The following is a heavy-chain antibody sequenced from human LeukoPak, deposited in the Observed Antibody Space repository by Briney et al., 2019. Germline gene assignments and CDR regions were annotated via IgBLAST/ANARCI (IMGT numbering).Heavy chain of an antibody. CDR1: GGSISSSRYY. Sequence: PSETLSLTCTVSGGSISSSRYYWAWIRQPPGKGLDWIVSISYSGSTYYNSSLKSRLTISVDTSKNQFSLRLSSVTAADTAVYYCGRHSDGGNYHDPFDIWGQGTMATVSS. V-gene: IGHV4-39*01. CDR2: ISYSGST. CDR3: GRHSDGGNYHDPFDI. J-gene: IGHJ3*02. D-gene: IGHD4/OR15-4a*01.